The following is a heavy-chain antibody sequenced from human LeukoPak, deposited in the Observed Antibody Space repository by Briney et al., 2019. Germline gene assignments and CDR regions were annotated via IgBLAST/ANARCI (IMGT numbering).Heavy chain of an antibody. D-gene: IGHD5-24*01. Sequence: GGSLRLSCAASGFTFSDYYMSWIRQAPGKGLEWVSYISSSSSYTNYADSVKGRFTISRDNAKNSLYLQMNSLRAEDTAIYYCTRVGYIDEGIDYWGQGTLVTVSS. CDR3: TRVGYIDEGIDY. V-gene: IGHV3-11*06. CDR1: GFTFSDYY. J-gene: IGHJ4*02. CDR2: ISSSSSYT.